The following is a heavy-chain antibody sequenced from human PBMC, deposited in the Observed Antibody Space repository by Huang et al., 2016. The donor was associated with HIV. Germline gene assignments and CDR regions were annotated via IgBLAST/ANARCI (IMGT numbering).Heavy chain of an antibody. J-gene: IGHJ4*02. CDR2: ISSSGGSI. CDR3: VREREMATLRVRSFDS. Sequence: QVQLVESGGGVVKPGGSLRLACEASGFSFSDYYMSWIRQAPGKVLEWISYISSSGGSIYYADSVRCRFTISRDNAKNSLYLQMNSLRVEDTAIYYCVREREMATLRVRSFDSWGQGTLVTVSS. V-gene: IGHV3-11*01. CDR1: GFSFSDYY.